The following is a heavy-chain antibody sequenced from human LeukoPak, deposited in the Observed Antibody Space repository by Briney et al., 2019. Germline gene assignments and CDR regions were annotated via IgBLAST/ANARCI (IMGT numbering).Heavy chain of an antibody. Sequence: GASVKVSCKASGGTFSSYAISWVRQDPGQGLEWMGGIIPIFGTANYAQKFQGRVTITADESTSTAYMELNSLKTEDTAVYYCVRTYGARGDLGFDYWGQGTLVTVSS. CDR2: IIPIFGTA. CDR3: VRTYGARGDLGFDY. J-gene: IGHJ4*02. V-gene: IGHV1-69*13. CDR1: GGTFSSYA. D-gene: IGHD4-17*01.